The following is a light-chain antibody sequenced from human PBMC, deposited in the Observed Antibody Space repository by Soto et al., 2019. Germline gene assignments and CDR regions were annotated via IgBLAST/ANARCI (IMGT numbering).Light chain of an antibody. J-gene: IGKJ2*01. V-gene: IGKV3-20*01. CDR2: DAS. CDR3: QQYVASPYT. Sequence: VMTQSPGTLSLSPGERATLSCGASQSVNSRSLAWYQQKPGQAPRLLIYDASSRATGIPDRFSASGSGTDFTLTISSLEPEDFAVYYCQQYVASPYTFGQGTKGEIK. CDR1: QSVNSRS.